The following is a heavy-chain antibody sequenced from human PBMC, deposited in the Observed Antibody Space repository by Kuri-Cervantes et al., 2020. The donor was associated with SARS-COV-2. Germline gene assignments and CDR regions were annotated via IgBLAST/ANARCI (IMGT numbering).Heavy chain of an antibody. Sequence: SETLSLTCTVSGGSISSGDYYWSWIRQPPGKGLEWIGYIYYSGSTNYNPSLKSRVTISVDKSKNQFSLKLSSVTAADTAVYYCARDRLAVAGGPDYYYYGMDVWGQGTTVTVSS. J-gene: IGHJ6*02. CDR1: GGSISSGDYY. CDR2: IYYSGST. V-gene: IGHV4-30-4*01. D-gene: IGHD6-19*01. CDR3: ARDRLAVAGGPDYYYYGMDV.